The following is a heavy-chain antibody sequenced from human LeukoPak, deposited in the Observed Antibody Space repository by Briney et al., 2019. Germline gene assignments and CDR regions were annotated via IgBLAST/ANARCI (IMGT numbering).Heavy chain of an antibody. V-gene: IGHV4-4*07. CDR2: IYTSGST. CDR3: ARGVRIVGAAAFDI. CDR1: GGSISSYY. J-gene: IGHJ3*02. D-gene: IGHD1-26*01. Sequence: SETLPLTCTVSGGSISSYYWSWIRQPAGKGLEWIGRIYTSGSTNYNPSLKSRVTMSVDTSKNQFSLKLSSVTAADTAVYYCARGVRIVGAAAFDIWGQGTMVTVSS.